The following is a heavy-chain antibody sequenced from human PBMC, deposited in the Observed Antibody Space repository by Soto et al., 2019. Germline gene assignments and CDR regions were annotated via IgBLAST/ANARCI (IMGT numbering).Heavy chain of an antibody. J-gene: IGHJ4*02. CDR3: AREGSYSAYNFAHGIQLWSFDF. CDR2: IFSSGST. D-gene: IGHD5-12*01. CDR1: GGSINTFY. Sequence: PSETLSLTCTVSGGSINTFYWSWVRQPAGKGLEWIGRIFSSGSTSFNPSLESRVAMSVDTSKNHFFLNLSSVTAADMAVYYCAREGSYSAYNFAHGIQLWSFDFWGQGALVTVSS. V-gene: IGHV4-4*07.